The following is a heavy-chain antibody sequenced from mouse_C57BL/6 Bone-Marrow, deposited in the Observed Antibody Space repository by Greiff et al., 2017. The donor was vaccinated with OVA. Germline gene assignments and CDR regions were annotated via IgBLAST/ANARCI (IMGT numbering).Heavy chain of an antibody. CDR3: TRERDITTVVANDWYFDV. CDR1: GYTFTSYW. V-gene: IGHV1-5*01. Sequence: VLLQQSGTVLARPGASVKMSCKTSGYTFTSYWMHWVKQRPGQGLEWIGAIYPGNSDTSYNQKFMGKAKLTAVTSASTAYMELSSLTNEDSVVYYCTRERDITTVVANDWYFDVWGAGTADTVCS. CDR2: IYPGNSDT. D-gene: IGHD1-1*01. J-gene: IGHJ1*01.